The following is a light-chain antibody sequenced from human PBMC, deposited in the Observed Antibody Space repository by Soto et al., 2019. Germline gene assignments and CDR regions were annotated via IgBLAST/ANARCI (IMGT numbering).Light chain of an antibody. CDR1: QPLNFNY. J-gene: IGKJ1*01. Sequence: EIVLTQSPGTLSLSPGERATLSCRASQPLNFNYLVWYQHKPGQAPRLLIYGGSTRATGIPDRFSASGSGTDFSLTISRLEPEDFAVYYCQQYGMSRTFGPGTKVDIK. CDR3: QQYGMSRT. V-gene: IGKV3-20*01. CDR2: GGS.